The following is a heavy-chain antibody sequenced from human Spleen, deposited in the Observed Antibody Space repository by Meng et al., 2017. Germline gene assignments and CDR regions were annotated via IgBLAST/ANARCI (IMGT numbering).Heavy chain of an antibody. CDR3: ARVTMGAAFFDF. CDR2: ISYDGSNK. V-gene: IGHV3-30*04. CDR1: GFTFSSYA. D-gene: IGHD2-15*01. Sequence: GGSLRLSCAASGFTFSSYAMHWVRQAPGKGLEWVAVISYDGSNKYYADSVKGRFTISRDNSKNTLYLEMNSLRAEDTAVYYCARVTMGAAFFDFWGQGTLVTVSS. J-gene: IGHJ4*02.